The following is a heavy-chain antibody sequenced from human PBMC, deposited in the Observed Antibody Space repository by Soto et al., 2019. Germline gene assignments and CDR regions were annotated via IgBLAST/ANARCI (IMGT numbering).Heavy chain of an antibody. Sequence: QVQLVESGGGVVQPGRSLRLSCAASGLTFSRYAMHWVLQAPGKGLEWVAVIIYDGSNKHYADSVQGRFTISRDNSKNTLYLQMNSLRAEDTAVYYCAAELGNTGYEGQDYWGQGTLVTVSS. D-gene: IGHD5-12*01. CDR1: GLTFSRYA. J-gene: IGHJ4*02. CDR3: AAELGNTGYEGQDY. V-gene: IGHV3-30*04. CDR2: IIYDGSNK.